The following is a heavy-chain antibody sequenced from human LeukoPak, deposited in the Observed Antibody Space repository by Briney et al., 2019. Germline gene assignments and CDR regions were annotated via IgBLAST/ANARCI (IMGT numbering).Heavy chain of an antibody. D-gene: IGHD2-15*01. CDR1: ELPLRNYA. CDR3: ARDLVGSATGWFDP. J-gene: IGHJ5*02. V-gene: IGHV3-64*01. CDR2: ISSNGNGT. Sequence: GGPLRFTCAAYELPLRNYALNWVGQAPGKGLEYVSAISSNGNGTYYANSVKGRFTISRDNSKNTLYLQMGSLRADDMAVYYCARDLVGSATGWFDPWGQGTLVTVSS.